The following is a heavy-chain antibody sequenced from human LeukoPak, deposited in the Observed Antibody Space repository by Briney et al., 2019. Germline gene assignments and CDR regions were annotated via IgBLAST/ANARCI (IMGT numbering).Heavy chain of an antibody. CDR1: GFTFSCFW. D-gene: IGHD3-3*01. V-gene: IGHV3-7*01. CDR2: IKEDGSEK. Sequence: PGGSLRLSCAASGFTFSCFWMMWVRQAPGKGLEWVGNIKEDGSEKYYVDSVKGRFTISRDNAKNSLYLQMNSLRAEDTAVYYCVGDFCSGSDLDYWGQGTLVTVSS. J-gene: IGHJ4*02. CDR3: VGDFCSGSDLDY.